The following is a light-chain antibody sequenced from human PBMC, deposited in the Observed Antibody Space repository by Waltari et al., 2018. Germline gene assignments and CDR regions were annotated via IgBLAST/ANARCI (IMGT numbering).Light chain of an antibody. V-gene: IGKV3-11*01. CDR3: QQRRNWPLT. CDR1: QRVDMY. J-gene: IGKJ4*01. CDR2: DTS. Sequence: EIVLTQSPATLSLSPGDRATVSGRASQRVDMYLACYQQRPCQAPRLLIYDTSNRATDIPARFSGSGSGTDFTLTISSLEPEDFAVYYCQQRRNWPLTFGGGTKVEIK.